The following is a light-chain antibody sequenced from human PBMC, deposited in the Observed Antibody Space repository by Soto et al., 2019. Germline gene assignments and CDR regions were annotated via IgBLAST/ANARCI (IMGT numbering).Light chain of an antibody. Sequence: QSVLTQPASVSGSPGHSITISCTGTSNDIGGHNAVSWYQQYSGEAPRLLIYDVTSRAAGVSNRFSASKSGNTASLTISGLQAEDEADYYCSSYVTGGPDVLGPGTKLTVL. CDR3: SSYVTGGPDV. CDR1: SNDIGGHNA. CDR2: DVT. V-gene: IGLV2-14*03. J-gene: IGLJ1*01.